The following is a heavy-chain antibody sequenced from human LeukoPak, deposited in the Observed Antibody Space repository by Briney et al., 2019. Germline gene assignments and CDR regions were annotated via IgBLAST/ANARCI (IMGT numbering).Heavy chain of an antibody. V-gene: IGHV1-8*01. J-gene: IGHJ4*02. Sequence: ASVRVSCKASGYTFTSYDINWVRQATGQGLEWMGWMNPNSGNTGYAQKFQGRVTMTRNTSISTAYMELSSLRSEDTAVYYCALLPRAYSGSYLAAFDYWGQGTLVTVSS. D-gene: IGHD1-26*01. CDR2: MNPNSGNT. CDR3: ALLPRAYSGSYLAAFDY. CDR1: GYTFTSYD.